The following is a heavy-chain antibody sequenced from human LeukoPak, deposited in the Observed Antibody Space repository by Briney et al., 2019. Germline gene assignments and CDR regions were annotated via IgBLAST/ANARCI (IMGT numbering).Heavy chain of an antibody. CDR1: GGSISSSSYY. CDR2: IYYSGST. Sequence: SETLSLTCTVSGGSISSSSYYWGWIRQPPGKGLEWIGSIYYSGSTFYNPSLKSRVTISVDTSKNQFSLKLSSVTAADTAVYYCARGLDSSGWRRSYYMDVWGKGTTVTVSS. J-gene: IGHJ6*03. V-gene: IGHV4-39*07. D-gene: IGHD6-19*01. CDR3: ARGLDSSGWRRSYYMDV.